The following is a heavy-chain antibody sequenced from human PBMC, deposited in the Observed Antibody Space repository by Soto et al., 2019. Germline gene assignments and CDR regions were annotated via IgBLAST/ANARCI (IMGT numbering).Heavy chain of an antibody. V-gene: IGHV3-7*01. J-gene: IGHJ4*02. Sequence: EVQLVESGGGLVQPGGSLRLSCAASGFTFSSYWMSWVRQAPGKGLEWVANIKQDGSEKYYVDSVKGRFTISRDNAKNSLYLQMNSLRAEDTAVYYCARALIRYFDWLETYYFDYWGQGTLVTVSS. CDR2: IKQDGSEK. CDR1: GFTFSSYW. CDR3: ARALIRYFDWLETYYFDY. D-gene: IGHD3-9*01.